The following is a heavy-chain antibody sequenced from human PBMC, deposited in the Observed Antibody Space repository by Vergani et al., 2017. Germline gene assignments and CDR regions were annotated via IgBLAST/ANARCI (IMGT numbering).Heavy chain of an antibody. CDR3: ANTLYCSGTSCRVFDY. D-gene: IGHD2-2*01. Sequence: EVQLLESGGGLVQPGGSLRLSCAASGFTFSSYAMSWVRQAPGKGVEWVSAISGSGGSTYYADSVKGRFTISRDNSKNTLYLQMNSLRAEDTAVYYCANTLYCSGTSCRVFDYWGQGTLVTVSS. J-gene: IGHJ4*02. CDR2: ISGSGGST. CDR1: GFTFSSYA. V-gene: IGHV3-23*01.